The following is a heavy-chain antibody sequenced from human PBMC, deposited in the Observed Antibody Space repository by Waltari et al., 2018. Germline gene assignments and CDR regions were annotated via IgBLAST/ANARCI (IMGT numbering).Heavy chain of an antibody. D-gene: IGHD2-2*01. Sequence: VIEWMGWISPYKGKTNYAQRLKGRVTMTTDSSSSTAYMELRSLRSDDTAVYYCARLYCSSTTCSYWYFDLWGRGTLVTVSS. V-gene: IGHV1-18*01. J-gene: IGHJ2*01. CDR2: ISPYKGKT. CDR3: ARLYCSSTTCSYWYFDL.